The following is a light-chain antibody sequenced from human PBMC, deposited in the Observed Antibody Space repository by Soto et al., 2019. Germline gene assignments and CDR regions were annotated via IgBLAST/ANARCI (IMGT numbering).Light chain of an antibody. CDR1: QSVLYSSNNKNY. V-gene: IGKV4-1*01. CDR3: QQYYSTQIT. Sequence: DIVMTQSPDSLAVSLGERATINCKSSQSVLYSSNNKNYLAWYQQKPGQPPKLLIYWASTRESGVPDRFSGSXSGTDFTLTISSLQAEDVAVYYCQQYYSTQITFGQGTRLEIK. J-gene: IGKJ5*01. CDR2: WAS.